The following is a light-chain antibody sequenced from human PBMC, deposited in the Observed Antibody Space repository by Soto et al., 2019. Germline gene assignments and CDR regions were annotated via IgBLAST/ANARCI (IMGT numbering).Light chain of an antibody. J-gene: IGKJ3*01. CDR1: QSISTY. CDR2: DAS. V-gene: IGKV3-11*01. Sequence: EIVLTQSPATLSLSPGERATLSCRASQSISTYLAWYQQKPGQAPRLLIYDASNRAPGIPARISGRGSGTDFTLTISSLEPEDFAVYYCQQRSNWPRGFTFGPGTKVDIK. CDR3: QQRSNWPRGFT.